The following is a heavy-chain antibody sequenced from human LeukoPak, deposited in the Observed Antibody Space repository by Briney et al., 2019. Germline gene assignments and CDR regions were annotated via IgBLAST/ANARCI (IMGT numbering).Heavy chain of an antibody. CDR2: ISSSGSRI. CDR1: GITFSSYE. J-gene: IGHJ4*02. D-gene: IGHD3-3*01. CDR3: ATIWNFWSGYWLVD. Sequence: DPGGSLRLSCAASGITFSSYEMNWVRQAPGKGLEWVSYISSSGSRIYYEDSVKGRFTISRDNAKNSLYLQMDSLRAEDTAVYYCATIWNFWSGYWLVDWGQGTLVTVSS. V-gene: IGHV3-48*03.